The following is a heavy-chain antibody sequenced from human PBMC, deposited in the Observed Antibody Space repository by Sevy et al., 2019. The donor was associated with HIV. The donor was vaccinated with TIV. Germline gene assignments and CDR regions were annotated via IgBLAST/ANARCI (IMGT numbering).Heavy chain of an antibody. V-gene: IGHV3-7*01. CDR3: ATDSYAGLGCFNY. Sequence: GGSLRLSCAASGFAFSTYWMSWVRQAPGKGLEWVARIKTDGSEENYADSVKGRFTISRDNIKNSLSLQMNSLRAEDTAVYYCATDSYAGLGCFNYWGQGTLVTVSS. CDR1: GFAFSTYW. CDR2: IKTDGSEE. D-gene: IGHD3-9*01. J-gene: IGHJ4*02.